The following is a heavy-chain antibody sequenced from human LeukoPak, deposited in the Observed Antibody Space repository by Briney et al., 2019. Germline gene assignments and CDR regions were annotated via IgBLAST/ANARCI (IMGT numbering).Heavy chain of an antibody. Sequence: GGSLRRSCAASGRTFSNYWMHWVRQAPGKGLVWVSRIYSDGSSTSYADSVKGRFTISRDNAKNTLYLQMNSLRADDTAVYYCAVTVADTPHWGQGTLVTVSS. J-gene: IGHJ4*02. CDR1: GRTFSNYW. D-gene: IGHD6-19*01. CDR3: AVTVADTPH. V-gene: IGHV3-74*01. CDR2: IYSDGSST.